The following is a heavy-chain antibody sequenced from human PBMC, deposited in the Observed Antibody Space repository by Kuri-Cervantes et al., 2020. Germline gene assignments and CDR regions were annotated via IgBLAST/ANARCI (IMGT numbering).Heavy chain of an antibody. Sequence: ESLKISCAVYGGSFSGYYWSWIRQPPGKGLEWIGEINHSGSTNYNPSLKSRVTISVDTSRNQFSLKLDSVTAADTAVYFCARPGISGGTIYYFDYWGQGILVTVSS. D-gene: IGHD1-14*01. CDR3: ARPGISGGTIYYFDY. CDR1: GGSFSGYY. CDR2: INHSGST. J-gene: IGHJ4*02. V-gene: IGHV4-34*01.